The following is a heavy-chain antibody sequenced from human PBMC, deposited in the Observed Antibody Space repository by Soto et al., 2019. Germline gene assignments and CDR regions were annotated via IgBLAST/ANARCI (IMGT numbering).Heavy chain of an antibody. J-gene: IGHJ4*02. CDR1: GFTFSSYA. V-gene: IGHV3-23*01. D-gene: IGHD3-3*01. Sequence: GGSLRLSYAASGFTFSSYAMSWVRQAPGKGLEWVSAISGSGGSTYYADSVKGRFTISRDNSKNTLYLQMNSLRAEDTAVYYCAKGDFWSGYYPFDYWGQGTLVTVSS. CDR2: ISGSGGST. CDR3: AKGDFWSGYYPFDY.